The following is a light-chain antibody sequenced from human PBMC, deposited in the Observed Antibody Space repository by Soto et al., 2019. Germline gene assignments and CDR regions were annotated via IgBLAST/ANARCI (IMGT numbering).Light chain of an antibody. CDR1: QGISNY. J-gene: IGKJ5*01. Sequence: DIYMTQSPFSLSASQGDRVTLSCRASQGISNYLAWYQQKPGKVTKLLIYTASTLQSGVPYRFSGSGSGTDFTLTISTLQPEDVATYYCQKYNSAPLNFGGGTRLEIK. CDR2: TAS. V-gene: IGKV1-27*01. CDR3: QKYNSAPLN.